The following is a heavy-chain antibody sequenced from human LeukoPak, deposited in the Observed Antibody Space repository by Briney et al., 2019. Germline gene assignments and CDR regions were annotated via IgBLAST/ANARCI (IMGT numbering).Heavy chain of an antibody. D-gene: IGHD5-24*01. CDR3: ARMAPRDGYSTAPYAFDI. Sequence: GGSLRLSCAASGFTFSTYSMNWVRQAPGKGLEWVSFISSSSSYIYYVDSVKGRFTISRDNAKNSLYLQMNSLRAEDTAVYYCARMAPRDGYSTAPYAFDIWGQGTMVTVSS. CDR1: GFTFSTYS. CDR2: ISSSSSYI. V-gene: IGHV3-21*01. J-gene: IGHJ3*02.